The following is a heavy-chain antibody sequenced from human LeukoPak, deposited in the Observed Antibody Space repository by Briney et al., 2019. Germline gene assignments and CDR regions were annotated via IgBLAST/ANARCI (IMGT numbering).Heavy chain of an antibody. D-gene: IGHD3-22*01. J-gene: IGHJ4*02. CDR3: ASYYYDSSGYDY. CDR1: GYDFTNYW. V-gene: IGHV5-51*01. CDR2: IYLGDSDT. Sequence: HGESLKISCKGSGYDFTNYWIAWVRQMPGKGLEWMGTIYLGDSDTRYSPSFQGQVTISADKSISTAYLQWSSLKASDTAMYYCASYYYDSSGYDYWGQGTLVTVSS.